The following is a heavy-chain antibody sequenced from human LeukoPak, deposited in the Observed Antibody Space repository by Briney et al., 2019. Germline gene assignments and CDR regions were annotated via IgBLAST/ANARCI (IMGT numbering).Heavy chain of an antibody. D-gene: IGHD5-24*01. CDR3: ARAASRDGYNDY. CDR1: GYTFTSYG. CDR2: ISAYNGNT. V-gene: IGHV1-18*01. Sequence: ASVKVSCKASGYTFTSYGISWVRQAPGQGLEWMGWISAYNGNTNYAQKLQGRVTMTTDTSTSTAYTELRSLRSDDTAVYYCARAASRDGYNDYWGQGTLVTVSS. J-gene: IGHJ4*02.